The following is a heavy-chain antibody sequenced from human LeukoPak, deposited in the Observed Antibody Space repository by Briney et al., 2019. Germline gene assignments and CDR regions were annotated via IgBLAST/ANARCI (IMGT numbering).Heavy chain of an antibody. CDR2: ISWNSGSI. J-gene: IGHJ3*02. CDR3: AKDIDSSSWEAFDI. CDR1: GFTFDDYA. Sequence: PGGSLRLSCAASGFTFDDYAMHWVRQAPGKGLEWVSGISWNSGSIGYADSVKGRFTISRDNAKNSLYLQMSSLRAEDTALYYCAKDIDSSSWEAFDIWGQGTMVTVSS. D-gene: IGHD6-13*01. V-gene: IGHV3-9*01.